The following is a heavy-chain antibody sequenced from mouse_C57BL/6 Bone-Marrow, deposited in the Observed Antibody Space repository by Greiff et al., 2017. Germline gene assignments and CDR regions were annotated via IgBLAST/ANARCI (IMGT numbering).Heavy chain of an antibody. D-gene: IGHD2-3*01. Sequence: QVQLQQSGAELVRPGASVKLSCKASGYTFTDYYINWVKQRPGQGLEWIARIYPGSGNTYYNEKFKGKATLTAEKSSSTAYMQLSSLTSEDSAVYVCAREDDGDYVLGYFDVWGTGTTVTVSS. CDR3: AREDDGDYVLGYFDV. CDR1: GYTFTDYY. CDR2: IYPGSGNT. J-gene: IGHJ1*03. V-gene: IGHV1-76*01.